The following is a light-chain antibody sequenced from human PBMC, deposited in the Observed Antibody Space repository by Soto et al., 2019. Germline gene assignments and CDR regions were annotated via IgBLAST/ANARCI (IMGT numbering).Light chain of an antibody. CDR1: SSDVGAYKY. CDR2: EVS. Sequence: QSVLTQPPSASGSPRQSVTISCTGTSSDVGAYKYVSWYQQHPGKAPKLMIYEVSKRPSGVPDRFSGSKSGNTASLTVSGLQAEDEAGYYCSSYAGSNFVVFGGGTQLTVL. CDR3: SSYAGSNFVV. V-gene: IGLV2-8*01. J-gene: IGLJ2*01.